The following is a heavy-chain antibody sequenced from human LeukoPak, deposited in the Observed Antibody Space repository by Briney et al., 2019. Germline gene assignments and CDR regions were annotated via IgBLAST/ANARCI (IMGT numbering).Heavy chain of an antibody. CDR3: ARDGDDNGDYVLGWFDP. CDR1: GYTFGDYY. J-gene: IGHJ5*02. D-gene: IGHD4-17*01. Sequence: ASVKVSCKASGYTFGDYYMHWVRQAPGQGLEWMGWINPNSGGTMYAQKFQGRVAMTRDTFINTAYMELSRLTSDDTAVYYCARDGDDNGDYVLGWFDPWGQGTLVTVSS. V-gene: IGHV1-2*02. CDR2: INPNSGGT.